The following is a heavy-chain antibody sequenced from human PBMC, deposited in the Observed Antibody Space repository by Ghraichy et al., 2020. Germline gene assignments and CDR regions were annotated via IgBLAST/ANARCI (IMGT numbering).Heavy chain of an antibody. CDR2: IFYSGST. J-gene: IGHJ3*02. D-gene: IGHD3-22*01. CDR1: GGSVSGINYY. V-gene: IGHV4-39*01. CDR3: AGHPGYNRNGNYLPDDAFDI. Sequence: SETLSLTCTVSGGSVSGINYYWGWVRQPPGKGLEWIGSIFYSGSTYYNPSLKSQVTMSIYTSKTQFSLNLNSVTAADTAIYFCAGHPGYNRNGNYLPDDAFDIWGQGTMVVVS.